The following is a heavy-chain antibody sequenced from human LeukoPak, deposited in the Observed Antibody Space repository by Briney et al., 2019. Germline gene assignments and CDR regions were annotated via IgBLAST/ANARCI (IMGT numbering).Heavy chain of an antibody. CDR2: ISGSGGRT. D-gene: IGHD6-19*01. V-gene: IGHV3-23*01. J-gene: IGHJ4*02. CDR1: GFTFSSYA. CDR3: AKEKYSSGFFDY. Sequence: PGASLRLSCAASGFTFSSYAMSWVRQAPGKGLEWVPAISGSGGRTYYADSVKGRFTISRDNSKNTLYLQMSSLRAEDTAVYYCAKEKYSSGFFDYWGQGTLVTVSS.